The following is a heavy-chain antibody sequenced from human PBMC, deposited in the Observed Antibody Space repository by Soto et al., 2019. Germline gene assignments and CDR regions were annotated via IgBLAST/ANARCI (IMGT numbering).Heavy chain of an antibody. CDR2: INHSGST. V-gene: IGHV4-34*01. J-gene: IGHJ6*02. CDR3: ARVTGRYYYGMDV. CDR1: GGSFSGYY. Sequence: SETLSLTCAVYGGSFSGYYWIWIRQPPGKGLEWIGEINHSGSTNYNPSLKSRVTISVDTSKNQFSLKLSSVTAADTAVYYCARVTGRYYYGMDVWGQGTTVTVSS.